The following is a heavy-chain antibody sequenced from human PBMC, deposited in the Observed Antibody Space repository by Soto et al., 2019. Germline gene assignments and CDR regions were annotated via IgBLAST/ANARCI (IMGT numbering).Heavy chain of an antibody. Sequence: ASVKVSCKASGYTFTSYGISLVRQAPGQGLEWVGWISAYNGNTNYAQKLQGRVTMTTDTSTSTAYMELRSLRSDDTAVYYCARGLRFLEWFPNPNWFDPWGQGTLVTVSS. V-gene: IGHV1-18*01. D-gene: IGHD3-3*01. CDR1: GYTFTSYG. CDR3: ARGLRFLEWFPNPNWFDP. J-gene: IGHJ5*02. CDR2: ISAYNGNT.